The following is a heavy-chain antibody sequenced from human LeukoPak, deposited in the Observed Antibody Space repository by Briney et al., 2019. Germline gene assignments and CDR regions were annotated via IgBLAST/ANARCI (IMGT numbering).Heavy chain of an antibody. V-gene: IGHV3-30-3*01. CDR2: ISYDGSNK. CDR3: ARDRYSSSWGLDY. J-gene: IGHJ4*02. Sequence: PGGSLRLSCAASGFTFSSYAMHWVRQAPGKGLEWVAVISYDGSNKYYADSVKGRFTISRDNSKNTLYLQMNSLRAEDTAVYYCARDRYSSSWGLDYWGQGTLVTVSS. D-gene: IGHD6-13*01. CDR1: GFTFSSYA.